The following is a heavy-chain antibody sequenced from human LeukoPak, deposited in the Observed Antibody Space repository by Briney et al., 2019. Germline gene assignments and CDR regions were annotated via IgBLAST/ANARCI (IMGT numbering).Heavy chain of an antibody. V-gene: IGHV4-4*09. J-gene: IGHJ4*02. D-gene: IGHD3-10*01. Sequence: SETLSLTCTVSGASISNYYWSWIRQPPGMGLEWIGYIYPSGSTNSNPSLKSRVTISVDTSKNQFSLRLTSVTAADTAVYYCARHGAIWGGWLGEFEKGFDYWGQGTLVTVSS. CDR1: GASISNYY. CDR2: IYPSGST. CDR3: ARHGAIWGGWLGEFEKGFDY.